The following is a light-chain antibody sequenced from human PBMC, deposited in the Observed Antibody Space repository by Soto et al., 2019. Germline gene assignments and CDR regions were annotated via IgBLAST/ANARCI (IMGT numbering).Light chain of an antibody. CDR1: QSLLYSNGYNY. CDR3: MQALQSPRT. Sequence: DIVMTQSPLSLPVTPGEPASISCRSSQSLLYSNGYNYLDWYLQKPGQSPQLLIYLGSNRASGVTDGVSGSASGTDCTLKISRVEAEDVGVYYCMQALQSPRTFGLWTKVEIK. J-gene: IGKJ1*01. V-gene: IGKV2-28*01. CDR2: LGS.